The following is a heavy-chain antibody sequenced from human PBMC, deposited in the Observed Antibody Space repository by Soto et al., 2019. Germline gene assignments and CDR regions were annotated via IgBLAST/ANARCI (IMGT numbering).Heavy chain of an antibody. V-gene: IGHV3-74*01. CDR3: ARARARITMVRGVITPFDP. D-gene: IGHD3-10*01. J-gene: IGHJ5*02. CDR1: GFTFSSYW. CDR2: INSDGSST. Sequence: GGSLRLSCAASGFTFSSYWMHWVRHAPGKGLVWVSRINSDGSSTSYADSVKGRFTISRDNAKNTLYLQMNSLRAEDTAVYYCARARARITMVRGVITPFDPWGQGTLVTSPQ.